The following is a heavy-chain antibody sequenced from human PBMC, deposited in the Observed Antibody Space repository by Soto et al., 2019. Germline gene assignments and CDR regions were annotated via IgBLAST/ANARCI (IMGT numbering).Heavy chain of an antibody. CDR2: IIPILDTA. CDR3: ASATGDLHAFDT. D-gene: IGHD7-27*01. V-gene: IGHV1-69*08. Sequence: QVQLVQSGAEVKKPGSSVKVSCKASGGTFTSYTFSWVRQAPGQGLEWMGRIIPILDTANHAQKFQGRVXIXAVXSTSTAYMELSSRRADDTAVYYWASATGDLHAFDTWGQGTMVTVSS. J-gene: IGHJ3*02. CDR1: GGTFTSYT.